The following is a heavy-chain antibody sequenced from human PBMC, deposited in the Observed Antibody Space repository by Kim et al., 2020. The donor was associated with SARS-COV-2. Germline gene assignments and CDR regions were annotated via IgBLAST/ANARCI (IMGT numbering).Heavy chain of an antibody. V-gene: IGHV3-66*01. J-gene: IGHJ5*02. CDR2: IYSGGST. CDR3: AKCADSTVGWFDP. D-gene: IGHD6-13*01. Sequence: GGSLRLSCAASGFTVSGNYMSWVRQAPGKGLEWVSVIYSGGSTYYAESVKGRFTISRDNSKNTVYLQMNSLRAEDTAVYYCAKCADSTVGWFDPWGQGTLVTVSS. CDR1: GFTVSGNY.